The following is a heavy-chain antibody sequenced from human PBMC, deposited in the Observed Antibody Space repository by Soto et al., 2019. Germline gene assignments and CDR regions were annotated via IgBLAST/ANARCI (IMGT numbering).Heavy chain of an antibody. J-gene: IGHJ5*02. D-gene: IGHD2-15*01. CDR2: IYHSGST. CDR3: ARGITYCSGGSCYRSIDP. Sequence: SETLSLTCAVSGGSISSSNWWSWVRQPPGKGLEWIGEIYHSGSTNYNPSLKSRVTISVDKSKNQFSLKLSSVTAADTAVYYCARGITYCSGGSCYRSIDPWGQGTLVTVSS. CDR1: GGSISSSNW. V-gene: IGHV4-4*02.